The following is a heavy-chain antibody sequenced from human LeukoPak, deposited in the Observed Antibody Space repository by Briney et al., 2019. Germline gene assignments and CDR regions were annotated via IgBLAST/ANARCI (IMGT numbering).Heavy chain of an antibody. J-gene: IGHJ4*02. V-gene: IGHV1-2*02. CDR3: ATDPGTYYYDSSGRTPPRGY. CDR1: GYTFTSYG. CDR2: INPNSGGT. Sequence: ASVKVSCKASGYTFTSYGISWVRQAPGQGLEWMGWINPNSGGTNYAQKFQGRVTMTRDTSISTAYMELSRLRSDDTAVYYCATDPGTYYYDSSGRTPPRGYWGQGTLVTVSS. D-gene: IGHD3-22*01.